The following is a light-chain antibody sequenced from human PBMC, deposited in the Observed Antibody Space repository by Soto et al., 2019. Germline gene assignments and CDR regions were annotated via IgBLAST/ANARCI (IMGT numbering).Light chain of an antibody. Sequence: DIQMTQSPSTLSASIGDRVTITCRASQSLTGRLAWYQQKPGKPPKLLIYAVSILESGVPSRFSGSESGTDFTLTISSLRPEDFATFYCQQYKGYPYTFGQGTRLDI. CDR1: QSLTGR. J-gene: IGKJ2*01. V-gene: IGKV1-5*01. CDR3: QQYKGYPYT. CDR2: AVS.